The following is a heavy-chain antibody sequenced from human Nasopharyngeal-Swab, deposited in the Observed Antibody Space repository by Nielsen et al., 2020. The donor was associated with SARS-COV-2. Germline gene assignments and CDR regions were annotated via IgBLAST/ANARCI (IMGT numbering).Heavy chain of an antibody. V-gene: IGHV1-2*02. CDR1: GYTLTGYY. J-gene: IGHJ4*02. CDR2: INPHSRGT. CDR3: AREPDMVRGITLFDY. Sequence: ASVKVSCKASGYTLTGYYMHWVRQAPGQGLEWMGWINPHSRGTKYAQKFQGRVTMTSDTSINTAYMELRRLRSDDTAVYYCAREPDMVRGITLFDYWGQGTLVTVSS. D-gene: IGHD3-10*01.